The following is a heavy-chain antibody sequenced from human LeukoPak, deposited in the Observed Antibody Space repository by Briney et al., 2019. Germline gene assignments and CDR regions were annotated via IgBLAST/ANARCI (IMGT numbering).Heavy chain of an antibody. V-gene: IGHV4-4*07. CDR2: IYTSGST. CDR1: GGSISSYY. D-gene: IGHD6-6*01. Sequence: SETPSLTCTVSGGSISSYYWSWIRQPAGKGLEWIGRIYTSGSTNYNPSLKSRVTMSVDTSKNQFSLKLSSVTAADTAVYYCAREVDSRSSGWYYYYMDVWGKGTTVTVSS. CDR3: AREVDSRSSGWYYYYMDV. J-gene: IGHJ6*03.